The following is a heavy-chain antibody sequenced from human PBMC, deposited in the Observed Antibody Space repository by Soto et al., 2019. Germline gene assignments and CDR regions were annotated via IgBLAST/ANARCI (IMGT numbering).Heavy chain of an antibody. CDR3: ASLPYYYGSGSYYDYYYGMDV. V-gene: IGHV3-30-3*01. Sequence: GGSLRLSCAASGFTFSSYAMHWVRQAPGKGLEWVAVISYDGSNKYYADSVKGRFTISRDNSKNTLYLQMNSLRAEDTAVYYCASLPYYYGSGSYYDYYYGMDVWGQGTTVTVSS. CDR2: ISYDGSNK. D-gene: IGHD3-10*01. J-gene: IGHJ6*02. CDR1: GFTFSSYA.